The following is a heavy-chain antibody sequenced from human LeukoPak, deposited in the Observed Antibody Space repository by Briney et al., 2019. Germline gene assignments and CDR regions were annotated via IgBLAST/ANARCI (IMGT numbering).Heavy chain of an antibody. CDR3: ARVRDYLFDY. Sequence: ASVKVSCKASGYTFANFGITWVRQAPGQGLEWMGWISVYNGNTNYAQNLQGRVTLTTDTSTSTAYMELRSLRSDDTAVYYCARVRDYLFDYWGQGTLVTVSS. J-gene: IGHJ4*02. CDR2: ISVYNGNT. CDR1: GYTFANFG. V-gene: IGHV1-18*01. D-gene: IGHD2/OR15-2a*01.